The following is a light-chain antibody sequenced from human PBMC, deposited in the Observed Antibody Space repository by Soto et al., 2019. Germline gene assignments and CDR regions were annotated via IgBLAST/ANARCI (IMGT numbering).Light chain of an antibody. V-gene: IGKV1-5*03. CDR2: KAS. J-gene: IGKJ1*01. CDR3: QQFNSWSTWT. CDR1: QNIKSW. Sequence: DIQMTQSPPTLSASVGDRVTITCRASQNIKSWLAWYQQKPGKAPKLLIYKASSLESGVPSRFSGSGSGTDFTLTISSLQPDDFATYYCQQFNSWSTWTFGQGTKVE.